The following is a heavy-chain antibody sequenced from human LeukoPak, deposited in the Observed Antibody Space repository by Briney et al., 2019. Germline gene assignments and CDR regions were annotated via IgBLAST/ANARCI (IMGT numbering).Heavy chain of an antibody. V-gene: IGHV3-21*01. Sequence: PGGSLRLSCAASGFTFSSYSMNWVRQAPGKGLEWVSSISSSSSYIYYADSVKGRFTISRDNAKNSLYLQMNSLRAEDTAVYYCARGVGIAAPFDYWGQGTLVAVSS. CDR2: ISSSSSYI. D-gene: IGHD6-13*01. J-gene: IGHJ4*02. CDR3: ARGVGIAAPFDY. CDR1: GFTFSSYS.